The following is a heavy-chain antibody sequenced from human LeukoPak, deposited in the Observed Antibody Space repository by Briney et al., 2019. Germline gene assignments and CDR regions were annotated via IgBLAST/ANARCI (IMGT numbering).Heavy chain of an antibody. D-gene: IGHD3-10*01. V-gene: IGHV4-59*12. CDR3: ARGSRITMVRGVIMLGPPDFDI. Sequence: SETLSLTCTVSGGSISRYYWSWIRQPPGKGLEWIGYIYYSGSTNYNPSLKSRVTMSVDTSKNQFSLKLSSVTAADTAVYYCARGSRITMVRGVIMLGPPDFDIWGQGTMVTVSS. J-gene: IGHJ3*02. CDR2: IYYSGST. CDR1: GGSISRYY.